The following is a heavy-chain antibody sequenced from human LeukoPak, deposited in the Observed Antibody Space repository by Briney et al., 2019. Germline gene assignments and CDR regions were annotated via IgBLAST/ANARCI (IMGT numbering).Heavy chain of an antibody. CDR1: GYNFPNYW. V-gene: IGHV5-51*01. CDR2: IYPGDSET. CDR3: ARFLYGVYSHYFDY. J-gene: IGHJ4*02. D-gene: IGHD4-17*01. Sequence: GESLKISCKGFGYNFPNYWIGWVRQMPGKGLEWMGIIYPGDSETKYSPSFQGQVTISADRSINTAYLQWSSLRASDTAMYYCARFLYGVYSHYFDYWGQGTLVTVSS.